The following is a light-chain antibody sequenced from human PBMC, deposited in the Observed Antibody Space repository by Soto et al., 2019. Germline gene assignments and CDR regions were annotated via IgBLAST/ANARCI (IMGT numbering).Light chain of an antibody. V-gene: IGKV3-20*01. Sequence: EIVLTQSPGTLSVSPGERATLSCRASQSLNSNSLAWYQQKPGQAPRLLIYNAYNRASGIPDRFSGSGSGTDFTLTISRLEPEDFVVYHCQQYDGSPRTFGQGTKVEVE. J-gene: IGKJ1*01. CDR2: NAY. CDR1: QSLNSNS. CDR3: QQYDGSPRT.